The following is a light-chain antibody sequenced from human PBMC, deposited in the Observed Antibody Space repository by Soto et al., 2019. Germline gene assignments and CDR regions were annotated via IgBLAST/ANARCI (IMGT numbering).Light chain of an antibody. Sequence: IVMTQSPATLSVSPGERATLSCRASQSLISNLAWYHKKPGQAPMRXIFGASIRATGIPDRYTGSGSGSDCTLTISRQEPEDFAVYQCQQYGCSLTAFGQGTHVDNK. V-gene: IGKV3-20*01. CDR3: QQYGCSLTA. CDR1: QSLISN. CDR2: GAS. J-gene: IGKJ1*01.